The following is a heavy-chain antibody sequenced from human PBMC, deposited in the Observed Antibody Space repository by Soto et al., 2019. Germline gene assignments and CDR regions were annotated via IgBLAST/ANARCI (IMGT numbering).Heavy chain of an antibody. D-gene: IGHD2-2*01. J-gene: IGHJ4*02. Sequence: QVQLVQSGAEVKEPGASVKVACKASGYTFTAYYVHWVRQAPGQGLEWMGWINPNSGGTNYAQKFQGEFTMTSDTSISTAYMELSSLRSDDTAVYYCARDRCTSDRCYARLDDWGQGTLVTVSS. V-gene: IGHV1-2*02. CDR3: ARDRCTSDRCYARLDD. CDR1: GYTFTAYY. CDR2: INPNSGGT.